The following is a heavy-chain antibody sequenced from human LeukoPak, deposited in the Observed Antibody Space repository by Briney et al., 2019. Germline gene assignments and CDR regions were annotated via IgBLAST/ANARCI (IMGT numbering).Heavy chain of an antibody. CDR3: ARDQRNYDSSGLI. D-gene: IGHD3-22*01. J-gene: IGHJ3*02. CDR2: ISSSSSYI. Sequence: GGSLRLSCAASGFTFSGYSMNWVRQAPGEGLEWVSSISSSSSYIYYADSVKGRFTISRDNAKNSLYLQMNSLRAEDTAVYYCARDQRNYDSSGLIWGQGTMVTVSS. V-gene: IGHV3-21*01. CDR1: GFTFSGYS.